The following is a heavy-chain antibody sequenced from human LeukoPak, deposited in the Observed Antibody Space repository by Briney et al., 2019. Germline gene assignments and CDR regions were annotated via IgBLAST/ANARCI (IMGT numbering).Heavy chain of an antibody. CDR2: ISSSSSTK. CDR1: GFTFSPYS. CDR3: ARSGSYDY. V-gene: IGHV3-48*01. J-gene: IGHJ4*02. D-gene: IGHD1-26*01. Sequence: PGGSLRLSCAASGFTFSPYSMSWVRQAPGKGLEGVSYISSSSSTKYYADSVKGRFTISRDNAKNSLYLQMNSLRAEDTAVYYCARSGSYDYWGQGTLVTVSS.